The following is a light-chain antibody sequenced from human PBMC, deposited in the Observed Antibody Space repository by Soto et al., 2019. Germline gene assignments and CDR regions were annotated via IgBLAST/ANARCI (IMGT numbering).Light chain of an antibody. J-gene: IGLJ3*02. CDR2: YDS. CDR1: DIGRKS. CDR3: QVSDTDSAHVV. Sequence: SYELTQSPSVSVAPGKTAVFPCGGDDIGRKSVHWYQQKPGQAPALVIYYDSDRPSGIPERFSGSKSGNTATLTISRVEAGDEDDYYCQVSDTDSAHVVFVGGTKLTVL. V-gene: IGLV3-21*04.